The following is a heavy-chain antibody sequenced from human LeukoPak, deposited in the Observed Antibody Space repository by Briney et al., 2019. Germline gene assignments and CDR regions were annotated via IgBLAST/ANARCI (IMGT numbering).Heavy chain of an antibody. J-gene: IGHJ6*03. CDR3: ARAMRKFRPVYYYYMDV. D-gene: IGHD1-14*01. CDR2: MNPNSGNT. CDR1: GYIFTNYD. V-gene: IGHV1-8*01. Sequence: ASVKVSCKASGYIFTNYDINWVRQTTAQGLEWMGWMNPNSGNTGYAQKFQGRVTMTRNTSISTAYMELTSLRSEHTAVYYCARAMRKFRPVYYYYMDVCGKGTTVTVSS.